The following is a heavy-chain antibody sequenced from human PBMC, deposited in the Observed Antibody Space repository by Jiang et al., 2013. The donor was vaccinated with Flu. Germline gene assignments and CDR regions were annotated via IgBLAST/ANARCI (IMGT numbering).Heavy chain of an antibody. CDR2: IYYSGST. V-gene: IGHV4-59*08. Sequence: GLVKPSETLSLTCTVSGGSISSYYWSWIRQPPGKGLEWIGYIYYSGSTNYNPSLKSRVTISVDTSKNQFSLKLSSVTAADTAVYYCARHGVDTAMLNSYYFDYWGQGTLVTVSS. CDR3: ARHGVDTAMLNSYYFDY. J-gene: IGHJ4*02. D-gene: IGHD5-18*01. CDR1: GGSISSYY.